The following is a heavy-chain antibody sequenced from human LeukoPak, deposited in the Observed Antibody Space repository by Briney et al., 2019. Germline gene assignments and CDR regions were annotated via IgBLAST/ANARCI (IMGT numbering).Heavy chain of an antibody. CDR3: ARFRGSTGWYGGGV. J-gene: IGHJ3*01. CDR2: ISGSGSTI. D-gene: IGHD6-19*01. V-gene: IGHV3-48*03. Sequence: TGGSLRLFCAACGFTFSSYEMKGVRQAPGEGLVGVSYISGSGSTIYYAHPVKGRLTISRDNDKNSLYLQMNSLRAEDTAVYYCARFRGSTGWYGGGVWGQGTMVTVSS. CDR1: GFTFSSYE.